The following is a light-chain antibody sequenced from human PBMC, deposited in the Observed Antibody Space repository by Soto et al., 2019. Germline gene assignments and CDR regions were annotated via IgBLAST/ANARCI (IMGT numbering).Light chain of an antibody. CDR3: QQYNNWPRT. CDR1: QSLSVN. CDR2: GAS. Sequence: DIVLTPSPATLTVSPRGRVTLSCRASQSLSVNLAWYQRKPGQAPRLLIYGASTRATGIPARFSGSGSGTEFTLTISSLQSEDFAVYYCQQYNNWPRTFGQGTKVDIK. V-gene: IGKV3-15*01. J-gene: IGKJ1*01.